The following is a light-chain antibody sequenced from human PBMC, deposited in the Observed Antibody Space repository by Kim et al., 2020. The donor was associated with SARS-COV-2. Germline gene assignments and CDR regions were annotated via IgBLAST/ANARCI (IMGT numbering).Light chain of an antibody. CDR2: AAS. Sequence: ASGEDRVTVPCRASKELINKLVWFQQKPWKAPRSLFYAASSLQSGVPSTFSGSGSGTDFTLTISSLQPEDFATYYFQQYHSYPRTFGQGTQLDIK. J-gene: IGKJ5*01. CDR3: QQYHSYPRT. V-gene: IGKV1-16*01. CDR1: KELINK.